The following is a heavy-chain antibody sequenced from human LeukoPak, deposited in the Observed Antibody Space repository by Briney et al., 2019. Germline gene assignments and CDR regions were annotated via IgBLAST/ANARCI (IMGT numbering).Heavy chain of an antibody. D-gene: IGHD5-18*01. CDR1: GYTFTGYY. J-gene: IGHJ4*02. CDR3: ARDFGLRGYSYGYADY. CDR2: IIPNSGGT. Sequence: GASVKVSCKASGYTFTGYYIHWVRQAPGQGLEWMGRIIPNSGGTNYAQKFQGRVTMTRDTSISTAYMELSRLRSDDTAMYYCARDFGLRGYSYGYADYWGQGTLVTVSS. V-gene: IGHV1-2*06.